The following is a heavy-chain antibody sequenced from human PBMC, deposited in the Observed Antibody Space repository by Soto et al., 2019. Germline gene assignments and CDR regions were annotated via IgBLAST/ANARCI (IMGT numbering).Heavy chain of an antibody. CDR2: INHSGST. J-gene: IGHJ2*01. V-gene: IGHV4-34*01. Sequence: QVQLQQWGAGLLKPSETLSLTCAVYGGSFSGYYWSWIRQPPGKGLEWIGEINHSGSTNYNPSLKSRVTISVDTSKNQFSLKLSSVTAADTAVYCCARGRRGIAAVRYFDLWGRGTLVTVSS. CDR1: GGSFSGYY. D-gene: IGHD6-13*01. CDR3: ARGRRGIAAVRYFDL.